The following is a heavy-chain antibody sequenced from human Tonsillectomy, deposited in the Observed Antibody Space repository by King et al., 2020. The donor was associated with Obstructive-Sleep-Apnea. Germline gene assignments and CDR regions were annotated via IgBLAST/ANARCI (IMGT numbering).Heavy chain of an antibody. CDR3: ARVAYYGMDV. V-gene: IGHV4-59*01. J-gene: IGHJ6*02. CDR2: IYYSGST. Sequence: VQLQESGPGLVKPSETLSLTCTVSGDSISSYYWSWIRQPPGKGLEWIGYIYYSGSTNYNPSLKSRVTISVDTSKNQFSLKLSSVTAADTAVYYCARVAYYGMDVWGQGTTVTVSS. CDR1: GDSISSYY.